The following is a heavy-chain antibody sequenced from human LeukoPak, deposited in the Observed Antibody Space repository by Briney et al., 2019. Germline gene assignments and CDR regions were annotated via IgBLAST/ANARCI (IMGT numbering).Heavy chain of an antibody. CDR1: GFTFSSYA. Sequence: GGSLRLSCAASGFTFSSYAMTWVRQAPGKGLEWVSTISDSGARTNYADSAKGRFTISRDNSMNTLYLQMNSLRAADTAVYYCASDYFLDYWGQGTLVTVSS. J-gene: IGHJ4*02. V-gene: IGHV3-23*01. D-gene: IGHD6-25*01. CDR3: ASDYFLDY. CDR2: ISDSGART.